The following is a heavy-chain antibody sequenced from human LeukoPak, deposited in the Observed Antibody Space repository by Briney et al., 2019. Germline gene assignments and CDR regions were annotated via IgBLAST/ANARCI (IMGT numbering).Heavy chain of an antibody. CDR2: SIHMET. V-gene: IGHV4-34*01. J-gene: IGHJ4*02. CDR3: ARGRDRSKAGEH. Sequence: PSETLSLTCAVYGGSCSDYYCSWIRQPQGRDWSGLGRSIHMETFTNSSLTSRLTISIDTSKTQFSLRLTSLTAADTAFYYCARGRDRSKAGEHWGQGTLVTVSS. CDR1: GGSCSDYY. D-gene: IGHD2-21*01.